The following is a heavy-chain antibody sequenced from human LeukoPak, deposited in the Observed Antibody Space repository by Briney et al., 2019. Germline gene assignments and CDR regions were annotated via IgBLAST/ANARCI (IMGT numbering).Heavy chain of an antibody. CDR2: INPSGGST. V-gene: IGHV1-46*01. J-gene: IGHJ4*02. CDR3: ARDINGDYGDY. Sequence: GASVKVSCKASGYTFTSYYMHWVRQAPGQGLEWMGIINPSGGSTSYAQKFQGRVTMTRDMSTSTVYMELSSLRSEDTAVYYCARDINGDYGDYWGQGTLVTVSS. CDR1: GYTFTSYY. D-gene: IGHD1-14*01.